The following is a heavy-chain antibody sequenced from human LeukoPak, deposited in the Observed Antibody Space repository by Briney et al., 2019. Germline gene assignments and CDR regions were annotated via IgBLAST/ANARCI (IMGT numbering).Heavy chain of an antibody. Sequence: SETLSLTCTVSGGSISSSSYYWGWIRQPPGKGLEWIGSIYYSGSTYYNPSLKSRVTISVDTSKNQFSLKLSSVTAADTAVYYCARHYSEDYSLPHDAFVIWGQGTMVTVSS. V-gene: IGHV4-39*01. CDR1: GGSISSSSYY. J-gene: IGHJ3*02. D-gene: IGHD2-15*01. CDR3: ARHYSEDYSLPHDAFVI. CDR2: IYYSGST.